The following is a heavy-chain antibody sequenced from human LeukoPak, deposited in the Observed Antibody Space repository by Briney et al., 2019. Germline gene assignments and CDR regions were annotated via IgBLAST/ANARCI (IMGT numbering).Heavy chain of an antibody. Sequence: GASVKVSSKVSVYTLTELSMHCVRQAPGKGVEWRGGFDPEDGEAIYAQKFQGRVTMTEDTSTDTAYMGLSSLRSEDTAVYYCATPSNYGDYVSVPGYYYYYGMDVWGQGTTVTVSS. CDR2: FDPEDGEA. CDR3: ATPSNYGDYVSVPGYYYYYGMDV. D-gene: IGHD4-17*01. V-gene: IGHV1-24*01. J-gene: IGHJ6*02. CDR1: VYTLTELS.